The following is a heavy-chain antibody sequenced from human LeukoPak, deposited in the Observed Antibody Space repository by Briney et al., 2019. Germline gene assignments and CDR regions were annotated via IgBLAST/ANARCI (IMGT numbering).Heavy chain of an antibody. CDR2: IYYSGST. CDR1: GGSISSYY. D-gene: IGHD5-24*01. V-gene: IGHV4-59*01. J-gene: IGHJ2*01. CDR3: ARAPYKVPHWYFDL. Sequence: SETMSLTCTVSGGSISSYYWSWIRQPPGKGLEWIGYIYYSGSTNYNPSPKSRVTISVDTSKNQFSLKLSSVTAADTAVYYCARAPYKVPHWYFDLWGRGTLVTVSS.